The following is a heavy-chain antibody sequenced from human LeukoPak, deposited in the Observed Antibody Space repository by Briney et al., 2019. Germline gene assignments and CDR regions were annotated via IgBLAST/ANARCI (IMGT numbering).Heavy chain of an antibody. CDR2: IYYSGST. V-gene: IGHV4-34*01. J-gene: IGHJ6*03. D-gene: IGHD4-17*01. CDR3: ARGISTVTTKRGGDYYYYYYMDV. Sequence: SETLSLTCAVYGGSFSGYYWGWIRQPPGKGLEWIGSIYYSGSTYYNPSLKSRVTISVDTSRNQFSLKLSSVTAADTAVYYCARGISTVTTKRGGDYYYYYYMDVWGKGTTVTVSS. CDR1: GGSFSGYY.